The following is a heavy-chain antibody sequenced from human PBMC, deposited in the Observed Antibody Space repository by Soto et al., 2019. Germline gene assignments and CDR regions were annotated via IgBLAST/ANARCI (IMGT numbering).Heavy chain of an antibody. J-gene: IGHJ6*01. CDR3: SKDWPSRPAVRRYYGLDD. CDR2: LSGNVLNT. CDR1: GFTFKNYA. Sequence: EVQLLQSGGGLVQPGGSLRLSCAASGFTFKNYAMTCVRQAPGKGLEWVSTLSGNVLNTYYTDSVKGLFTISRDNSENTLYVQLDSLRDEDTAIYYCSKDWPSRPAVRRYYGLDDWRQGTPLTVSS. D-gene: IGHD2-2*01. V-gene: IGHV3-23*01.